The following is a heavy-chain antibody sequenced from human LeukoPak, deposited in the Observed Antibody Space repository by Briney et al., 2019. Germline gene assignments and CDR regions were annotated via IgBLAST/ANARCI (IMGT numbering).Heavy chain of an antibody. CDR3: ARQAHSSSGNPDY. CDR2: IYPGDSDT. Sequence: GASLQISCKGSGYRFTSYWIGWVRQMPGKGLEWMGIIYPGDSDTRYSPSFQGQVTISADKSISTAYLQWSSLKASDTAMYYCARQAHSSSGNPDYWGQGTLVTVSS. D-gene: IGHD6-6*01. V-gene: IGHV5-51*01. CDR1: GYRFTSYW. J-gene: IGHJ4*02.